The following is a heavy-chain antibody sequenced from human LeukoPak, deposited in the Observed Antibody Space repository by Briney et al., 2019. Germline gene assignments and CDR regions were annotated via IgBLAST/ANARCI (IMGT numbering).Heavy chain of an antibody. CDR2: INPSGGST. Sequence: ASVKVSCKASGYTFTSYYMHWVRQAPGQGLEWMGIINPSGGSTSYAQKFQGRVTMTRDTSKNQFSLKLSSVTAADTAVYYCARDGSGVGATVWFDPWGQGTLVTVSS. D-gene: IGHD1-26*01. CDR1: GYTFTSYY. V-gene: IGHV1-46*01. CDR3: ARDGSGVGATVWFDP. J-gene: IGHJ5*02.